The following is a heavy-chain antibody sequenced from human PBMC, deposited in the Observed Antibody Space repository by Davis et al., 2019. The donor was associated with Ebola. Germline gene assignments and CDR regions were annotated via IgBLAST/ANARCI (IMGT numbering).Heavy chain of an antibody. CDR3: ARDPITGTTGYYYYYGMDV. Sequence: MPGGSLRLSCTVSGGTISSYYWSWIRQPPGKGLEWIGYIYYSGSTNYNPSLKSRVTISVDTSKNQFPLKLSAVTAADTAVYYCARDPITGTTGYYYYYGMDVWGQGTTVTVSS. V-gene: IGHV4-59*12. CDR2: IYYSGST. J-gene: IGHJ6*02. CDR1: GGTISSYY. D-gene: IGHD1-20*01.